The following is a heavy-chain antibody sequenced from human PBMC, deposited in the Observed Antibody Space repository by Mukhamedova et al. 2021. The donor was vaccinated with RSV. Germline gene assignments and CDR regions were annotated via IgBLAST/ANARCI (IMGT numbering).Heavy chain of an antibody. D-gene: IGHD3-16*01. CDR3: TRHWALYRYAPKPG. Sequence: VKGRFTISRDDSKNTAYLQMNSLKTEDTAVYYCTRHWALYRYAPKPGWGQGTLVTVSS. J-gene: IGHJ4*02. V-gene: IGHV3-73*01.